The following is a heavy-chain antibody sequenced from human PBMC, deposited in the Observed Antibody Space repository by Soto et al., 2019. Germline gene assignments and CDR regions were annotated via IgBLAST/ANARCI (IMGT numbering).Heavy chain of an antibody. J-gene: IGHJ5*02. CDR2: IYYSGNT. Sequence: PSETLSLTCTVSGGSISSSSYYWGWIRQPPGKGLEWIGSIYYSGNTYYNPSLKSRITISVDTSKNQFSLKLSSVTAADTAVYYCARGAEYCTSTSCSRVWFDPWGQGTLVTVSS. CDR3: ARGAEYCTSTSCSRVWFDP. V-gene: IGHV4-39*01. D-gene: IGHD2-2*01. CDR1: GGSISSSSYY.